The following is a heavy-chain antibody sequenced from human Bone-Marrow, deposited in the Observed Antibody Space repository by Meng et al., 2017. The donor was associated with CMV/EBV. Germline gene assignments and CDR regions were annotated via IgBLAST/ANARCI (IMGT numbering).Heavy chain of an antibody. D-gene: IGHD2-2*01. CDR3: AIIQLGIAVVVPAANPLSSGMDV. J-gene: IGHJ6*01. CDR1: GGTFSSYA. Sequence: SVKVSCKASGGTFSSYAISWVRQAPGQGLEWMGGIIPIFGTANYAQKFQGRVTITTDESTSTAYMELSSLRSEDTAVYYCAIIQLGIAVVVPAANPLSSGMDVWGQGTTVTVYS. V-gene: IGHV1-69*05. CDR2: IIPIFGTA.